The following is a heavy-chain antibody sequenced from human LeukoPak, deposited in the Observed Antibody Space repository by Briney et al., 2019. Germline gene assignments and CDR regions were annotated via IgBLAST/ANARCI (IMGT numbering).Heavy chain of an antibody. V-gene: IGHV3-23*01. CDR1: GFTFDDHA. CDR3: AKALRFFRPIDY. CDR2: ISGSGGST. Sequence: GGSLRLSCAASGFTFDDHAMSWVRQAPGKGLEWVSAISGSGGSTYYADSVKGRFTISRDNSKNTLCLQMNSLRAEDTAVYYCAKALRFFRPIDYWGQGTLVTVSS. J-gene: IGHJ4*02. D-gene: IGHD3-3*01.